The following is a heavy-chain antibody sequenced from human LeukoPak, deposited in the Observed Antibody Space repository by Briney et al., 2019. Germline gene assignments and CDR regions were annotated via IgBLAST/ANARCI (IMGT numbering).Heavy chain of an antibody. Sequence: PSETLSLTCTVSGGSISSSTYYWGWIRQPPGEGLEWIGSIYYSGNTYYNPSLKSRVTISVDTSKNQFSLKLSSVTAADTAVYYCSRRLRDRVDYWGQGTLVTVSS. CDR2: IYYSGNT. V-gene: IGHV4-39*01. D-gene: IGHD5-12*01. CDR1: GGSISSSTYY. CDR3: SRRLRDRVDY. J-gene: IGHJ4*02.